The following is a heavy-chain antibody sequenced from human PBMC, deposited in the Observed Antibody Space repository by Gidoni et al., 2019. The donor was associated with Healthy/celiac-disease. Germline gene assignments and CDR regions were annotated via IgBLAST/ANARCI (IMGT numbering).Heavy chain of an antibody. J-gene: IGHJ6*02. CDR1: GFSLSNARMG. D-gene: IGHD1-26*01. CDR3: ARIQSGSYLGPYYYYGMDV. CDR2: IFSNDEK. Sequence: QVTLKESGPVLVKPTETLTLTCTVSGFSLSNARMGVSWIRQPPGKALEWLAHIFSNDEKSYSTSLKSRLTISKDTSKSQVVLTMTNMDPVDTATYYCARIQSGSYLGPYYYYGMDVWGQGTTVTVSS. V-gene: IGHV2-26*01.